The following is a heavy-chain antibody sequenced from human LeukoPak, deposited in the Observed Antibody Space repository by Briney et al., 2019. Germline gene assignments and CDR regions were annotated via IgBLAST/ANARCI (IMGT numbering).Heavy chain of an antibody. V-gene: IGHV3-23*01. CDR2: ISGSGGST. CDR1: GFTFSSYA. D-gene: IGHD2-21*01. J-gene: IGHJ4*02. CDR3: AKAFVVVSLLSPFDY. Sequence: PPGGSLRLSCAASGFTFSSYAMSWVRQAPGKGLEWVSAISGSGGSTYYADSVKGRFTISRDNSKNTLYLQMNSLRAEDTAVYYCAKAFVVVSLLSPFDYWGQGTLVTVSS.